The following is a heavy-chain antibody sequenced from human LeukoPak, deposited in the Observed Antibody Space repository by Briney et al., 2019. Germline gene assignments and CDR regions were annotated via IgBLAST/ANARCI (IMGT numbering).Heavy chain of an antibody. J-gene: IGHJ4*02. D-gene: IGHD5-12*01. CDR1: GGSISNYY. CDR2: IYYSGST. V-gene: IGHV4-59*12. Sequence: SETLSLTCTVSGGSISNYYWSWIRQPPGKGLEWIGYIYYSGSTNYNPSLKSRVTISVDTSKNQFSLKLSSVTAADTAVYYCANVYSGYDWVNYWGQGTLVTVSS. CDR3: ANVYSGYDWVNY.